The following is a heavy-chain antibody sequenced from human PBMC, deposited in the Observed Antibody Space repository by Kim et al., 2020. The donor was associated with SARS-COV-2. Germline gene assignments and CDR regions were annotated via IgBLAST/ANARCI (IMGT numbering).Heavy chain of an antibody. V-gene: IGHV4-39*01. J-gene: IGHJ6*03. Sequence: SETLSLTCTVSGGSLSSSSYYWGWIRQPPGKGLEWIGTAYYIGNTYYNPSLKSRVTISVDTSKNQFSLKLGSVTAADTAVYYFARHQRYSSGWYGAFYYYYMDVWGKGTTVTVS. CDR1: GGSLSSSSYY. D-gene: IGHD6-19*01. CDR3: ARHQRYSSGWYGAFYYYYMDV. CDR2: AYYIGNT.